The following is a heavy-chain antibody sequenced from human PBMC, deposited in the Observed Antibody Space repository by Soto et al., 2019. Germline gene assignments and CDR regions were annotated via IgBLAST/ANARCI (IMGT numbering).Heavy chain of an antibody. CDR1: GGTFSSYA. D-gene: IGHD3-22*01. Sequence: SVKVSCKASGGTFSSYAISWVRQAPGQGLEWMGGIIPIFGTANYAQKFQGRVTITADKSTSTAYMELSSLRSEDTAAYYCARWYYYDSSGYRNPPLFDYWGQGTLVPVYS. J-gene: IGHJ4*02. CDR2: IIPIFGTA. CDR3: ARWYYYDSSGYRNPPLFDY. V-gene: IGHV1-69*06.